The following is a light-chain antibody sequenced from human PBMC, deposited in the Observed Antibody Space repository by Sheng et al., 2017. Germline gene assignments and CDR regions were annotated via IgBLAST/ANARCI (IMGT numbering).Light chain of an antibody. Sequence: DIQLTQSPSFLSASVGDGVSITCRASQDIFSYLAWYQQKPGKAPKLLIYGASSLQSGVPSRFSGSGSGTDFTLTISSLQPEDFATYYCQQTYNSPRTFGQGTKVEIK. CDR2: GAS. V-gene: IGKV1-39*01. CDR3: QQTYNSPRT. CDR1: QDIFSY. J-gene: IGKJ2*01.